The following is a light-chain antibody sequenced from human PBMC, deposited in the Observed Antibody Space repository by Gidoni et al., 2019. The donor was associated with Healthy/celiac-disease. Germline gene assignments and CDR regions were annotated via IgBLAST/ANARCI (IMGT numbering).Light chain of an antibody. J-gene: IGKJ2*01. CDR3: QQYNSYLYT. CDR1: QSISSW. CDR2: DAS. Sequence: DIQMTQSPSTLSAPVGDRVTITCRASQSISSWLAWYQQKPGKAPKLLIYDASSLESGVPSRFSGSGSGTEFTLTFSSLQPDDFATYYCQQYNSYLYTFGQGTKLEIK. V-gene: IGKV1-5*01.